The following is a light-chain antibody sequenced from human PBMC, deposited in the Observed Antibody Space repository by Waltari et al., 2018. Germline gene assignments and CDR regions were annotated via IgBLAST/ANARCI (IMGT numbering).Light chain of an antibody. J-gene: IGKJ2*01. CDR1: QGISSY. CDR3: QQLNSYPRYT. Sequence: DIQLTQSPSFLSASVGDRVTITCRASQGISSYLAWYQQKPGKAPKLLIYAASTLQSGVPSRFSGSGSGTEFTLRISSLQPEDFATYYCQQLNSYPRYTFGQGTKLEIK. V-gene: IGKV1-9*01. CDR2: AAS.